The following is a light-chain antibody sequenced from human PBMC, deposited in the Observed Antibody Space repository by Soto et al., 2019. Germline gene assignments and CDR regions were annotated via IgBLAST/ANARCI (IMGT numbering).Light chain of an antibody. Sequence: DIQMTQFPSSLSASVGDRVTITCRASQSIKQWLAWYQQKPGKAPKLLIHQSSTLQSGVPLRFSGSGSETEFTLTISSLQPDDFAYYYCQQYMSFSEVSFGGGTKVDIK. CDR2: QSS. CDR3: QQYMSFSEVS. J-gene: IGKJ4*01. V-gene: IGKV1-5*03. CDR1: QSIKQW.